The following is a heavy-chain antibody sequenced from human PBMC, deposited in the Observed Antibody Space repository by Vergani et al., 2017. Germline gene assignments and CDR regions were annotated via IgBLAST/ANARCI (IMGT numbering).Heavy chain of an antibody. D-gene: IGHD1-7*01. CDR2: IYTSGST. V-gene: IGHV4-4*07. CDR1: GGSISSYY. CDR3: ARQRTGTTTFYYYYYMDV. Sequence: QVQLQESGPGLVKPSETLSLTCTVSGGSISSYYWSWIRQPAGKGLEWIGRIYTSGSTNYNPSLKSRVTMSVDTSKNQFSLKLSSVTAADTAVYYCARQRTGTTTFYYYYYMDVWGKGTTVTVSS. J-gene: IGHJ6*03.